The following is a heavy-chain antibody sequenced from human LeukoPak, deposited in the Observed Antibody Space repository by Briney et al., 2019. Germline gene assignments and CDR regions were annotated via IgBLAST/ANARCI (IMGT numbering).Heavy chain of an antibody. CDR3: ARESSGFDP. CDR1: GFTFSSYA. J-gene: IGHJ5*02. CDR2: ISYDGSNK. V-gene: IGHV3-30*04. Sequence: GGSLRLSCAASGFTFSSYAMHWVRQAPGQGLEWVAVISYDGSNKYYADSVKGRFTISRDNSKNTLYLQMNSLRAEDTAVYYCARESSGFDPWGQGTLVTVSS.